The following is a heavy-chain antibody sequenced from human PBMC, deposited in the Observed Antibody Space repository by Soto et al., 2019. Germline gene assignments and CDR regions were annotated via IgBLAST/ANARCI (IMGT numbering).Heavy chain of an antibody. CDR3: AFGQYYDIVTGYWYYYYGMDV. D-gene: IGHD3-9*01. Sequence: QLQLQESGPGLVKPSETLSLTCTVSGGSISSSSYYWGWIRQPPGQGLEWIGSIYYSGSPYYNQSLKSRVTISVDTSKNQFSLKLSSVTAADTAVYYWAFGQYYDIVTGYWYYYYGMDVWGQGTTFTVSS. CDR2: IYYSGSP. J-gene: IGHJ6*02. CDR1: GGSISSSSYY. V-gene: IGHV4-39*01.